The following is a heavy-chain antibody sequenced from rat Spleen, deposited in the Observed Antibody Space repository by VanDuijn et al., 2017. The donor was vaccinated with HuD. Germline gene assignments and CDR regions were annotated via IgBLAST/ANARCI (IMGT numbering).Heavy chain of an antibody. D-gene: IGHD1-2*01. CDR1: GFSLISYG. Sequence: QVQLKESGPGLVQPSQTLSLSCTVSGFSLISYGVNWVRQPPGKGLEWMGRMKYDGYTYYNSALKSRLSISRDTSKSQVFLKMNSLQTEDTATYYCVRLGGLWRGIYGVMDVWGQGASVTVSS. V-gene: IGHV2S30*01. CDR3: VRLGGLWRGIYGVMDV. CDR2: MKYDGYT. J-gene: IGHJ4*01.